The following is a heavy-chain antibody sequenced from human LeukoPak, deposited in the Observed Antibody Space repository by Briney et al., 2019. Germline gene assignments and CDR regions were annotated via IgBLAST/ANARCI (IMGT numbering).Heavy chain of an antibody. D-gene: IGHD4-23*01. J-gene: IGHJ4*02. CDR1: GGSLSSYY. Sequence: SETLSLTCTVSGGSLSSYYWSWIRQPPGKGPEWIGYIYYSGSTNYNPSLKSRVTISVDTSKNQFSLKLSSVTAADTAVYYCARDSGGNSGVDYWGQGTLVTVSS. V-gene: IGHV4-59*01. CDR2: IYYSGST. CDR3: ARDSGGNSGVDY.